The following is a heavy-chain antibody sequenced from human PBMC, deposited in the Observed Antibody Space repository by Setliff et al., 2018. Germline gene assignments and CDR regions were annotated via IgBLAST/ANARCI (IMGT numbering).Heavy chain of an antibody. Sequence: SETLSLTCSVPGGPISRSSYPYVWIRQPPGKGLEWIGSIDYSGRTYYNPSLKSRVTISLDTSMNHFSLTLTSVTAADTAVYYCARGRGLEWLPESWFDPWGQGTLVTVSS. J-gene: IGHJ5*02. CDR2: IDYSGRT. V-gene: IGHV4-39*07. D-gene: IGHD3-3*01. CDR1: GGPISRSSYP. CDR3: ARGRGLEWLPESWFDP.